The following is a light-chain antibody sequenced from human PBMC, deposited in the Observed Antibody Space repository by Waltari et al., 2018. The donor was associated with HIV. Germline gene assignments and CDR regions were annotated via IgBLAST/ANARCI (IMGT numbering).Light chain of an antibody. J-gene: IGKJ1*01. Sequence: DIQLTQSPSSLSASVGDRVTITCRASQGVSGSLIWYQQKQGTAPRLLIYGASSLQIGVPSRFSGSGSGTDFTLTISSLQPEDFATYYCQQSYSTPRTFGQGTTVDI. V-gene: IGKV1-39*01. CDR2: GAS. CDR1: QGVSGS. CDR3: QQSYSTPRT.